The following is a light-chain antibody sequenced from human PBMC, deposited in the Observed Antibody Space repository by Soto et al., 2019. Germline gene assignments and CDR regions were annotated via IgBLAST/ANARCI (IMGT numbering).Light chain of an antibody. Sequence: QSVLTQPRSVSGSPGQSVTISCTGTSSDIGSYNYVSWYQQHPGKAPKLMIFDVGERPSGVPDRFSASKSGSTASLTISGLQAEDEADYYCCSSGGSPTYVFGTGTKVTVL. J-gene: IGLJ1*01. CDR1: SSDIGSYNY. CDR3: CSSGGSPTYV. CDR2: DVG. V-gene: IGLV2-11*01.